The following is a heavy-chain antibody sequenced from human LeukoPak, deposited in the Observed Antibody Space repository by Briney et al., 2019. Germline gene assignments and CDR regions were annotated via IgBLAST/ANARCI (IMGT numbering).Heavy chain of an antibody. Sequence: GASVKVSCKASGYTFTGYYMHWVRQAPGQGLEWMGWINPNSGGTNYAQKFQGRVTMTRDTSISTAYMELSRLRSDDTAVYYCARLRPYSSSWYAYYGMDVWGQGTTVTVSS. CDR2: INPNSGGT. CDR3: ARLRPYSSSWYAYYGMDV. D-gene: IGHD6-13*01. J-gene: IGHJ6*02. CDR1: GYTFTGYY. V-gene: IGHV1-2*02.